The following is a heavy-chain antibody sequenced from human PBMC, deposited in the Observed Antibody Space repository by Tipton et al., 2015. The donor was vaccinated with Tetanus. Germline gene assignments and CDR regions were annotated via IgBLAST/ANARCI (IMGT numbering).Heavy chain of an antibody. CDR2: INRDGTTT. D-gene: IGHD2-21*02. CDR1: GFTFSNYY. CDR3: AKDTGVTPHYGMDV. V-gene: IGHV3-74*01. J-gene: IGHJ6*02. Sequence: SLRLSCAASGFTFSNYYMHWVRQAPGKGLVWVSRINRDGTTTTYADSVKGRFTISRDNARNTVYLQMNSLRAEDTALYYCAKDTGVTPHYGMDVWGQGP.